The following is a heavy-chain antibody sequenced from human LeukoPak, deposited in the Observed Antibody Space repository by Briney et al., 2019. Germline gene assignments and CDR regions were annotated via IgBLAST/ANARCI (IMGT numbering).Heavy chain of an antibody. J-gene: IGHJ4*02. CDR1: GFTFRSHS. Sequence: GGSLRLSCAASGFTFRSHSMNWVRQAPGKGLEWVSCISSSSSYIYYADSLKGRFSISRDNAKNSLYLQMNSLRAEDTAVYYCVGGERYYDSSGYYHIDYWGQGTLVIVSS. CDR2: ISSSSSYI. D-gene: IGHD3-22*01. CDR3: VGGERYYDSSGYYHIDY. V-gene: IGHV3-21*01.